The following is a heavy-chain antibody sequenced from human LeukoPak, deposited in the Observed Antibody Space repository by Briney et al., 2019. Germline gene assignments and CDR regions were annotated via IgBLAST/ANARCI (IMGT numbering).Heavy chain of an antibody. V-gene: IGHV1-8*01. CDR2: ITPANAKT. CDR3: ARGGRPADY. Sequence: GASVKVSCKASGYTFTSYDFYWVRQATGQGLEWMGWITPANAKTGYAQKFQGRLTITRNTSISTVYVELSTLRSEDTAVYYCARGGRPADYWGQGTLVTVSS. CDR1: GYTFTSYD. J-gene: IGHJ4*02.